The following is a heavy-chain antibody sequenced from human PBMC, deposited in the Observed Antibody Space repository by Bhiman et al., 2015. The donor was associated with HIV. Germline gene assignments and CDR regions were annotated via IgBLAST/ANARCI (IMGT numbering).Heavy chain of an antibody. J-gene: IGHJ4*02. Sequence: EVQLVESGGGLVKPGGSLRLSCAASGFTFSTYNMNWVRQAPGKGLEWVSLISSTSAYIYYADSAKGRFAISRDNAKNSLYLQMNSLRAEDTAVYYCANSRRDGYIDYWGQGTLVTVSS. D-gene: IGHD5-24*01. CDR2: ISSTSAYI. CDR1: GFTFSTYN. V-gene: IGHV3-21*01. CDR3: ANSRRDGYIDY.